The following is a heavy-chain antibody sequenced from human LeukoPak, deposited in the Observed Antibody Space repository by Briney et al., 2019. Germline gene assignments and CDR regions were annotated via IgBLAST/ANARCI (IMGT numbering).Heavy chain of an antibody. CDR3: ATGALPGDGMDV. Sequence: ASVKVSCKASGYTFTGYYMHWVRQAPGQGLEWMGWIKPNSGGTNYAQKFQGWVTMTRDTSISTAYMELSRLRSDDTAVYYCATGALPGDGMDVWGQGTTVTVSS. CDR1: GYTFTGYY. V-gene: IGHV1-2*04. CDR2: IKPNSGGT. D-gene: IGHD3-10*01. J-gene: IGHJ6*02.